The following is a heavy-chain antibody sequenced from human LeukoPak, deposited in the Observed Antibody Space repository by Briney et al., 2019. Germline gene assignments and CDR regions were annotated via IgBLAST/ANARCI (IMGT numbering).Heavy chain of an antibody. V-gene: IGHV2-5*02. CDR1: GFSLSPRTVG. D-gene: IGHD2-15*01. J-gene: IGHJ5*02. CDR3: AHEVGWFDP. Sequence: SGPTLVNPTQTRTLTFTFSGFSLSPRTVGGGWVRQPPGKAREWLALIYCADDKRYSPSLKSRLTITKDTSKNQVVLTMTNMDPVDTATYYCAHEVGWFDPWGQGTLVTVSS. CDR2: IYCADDK.